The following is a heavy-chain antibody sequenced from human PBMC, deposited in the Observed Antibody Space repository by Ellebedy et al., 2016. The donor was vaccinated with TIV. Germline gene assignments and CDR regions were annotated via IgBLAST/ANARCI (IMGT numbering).Heavy chain of an antibody. D-gene: IGHD6-13*01. CDR3: ARPAASYSSSWYDFDC. CDR2: ISGSSTYI. J-gene: IGHJ4*02. CDR1: GFTSSYYT. Sequence: PGGSLRLSCAASGFTSSYYTMNWVRQAPGKGLEWVSSISGSSTYIHNADSVKGRFTISRDNAKNSLYLQMTSLRVEDTAVYYCARPAASYSSSWYDFDCWGQGTLVTVSS. V-gene: IGHV3-21*01.